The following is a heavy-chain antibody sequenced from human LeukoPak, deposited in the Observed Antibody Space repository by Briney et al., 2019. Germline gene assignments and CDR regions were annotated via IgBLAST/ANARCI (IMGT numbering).Heavy chain of an antibody. CDR1: GFTLGEYA. V-gene: IGHV3-23*01. J-gene: IGHJ4*01. CDR2: VSGSGGST. Sequence: GGSLRLSCTASGFTLGEYAMSWVRQAPGKGLEWVSAVSGSGGSTYYADSVKGRFTISRDNSKNTLYLQMNSLRAEDTAVYYCARSGLSRFGFWGQGTLVTASS. CDR3: ARSGLSRFGF. D-gene: IGHD2/OR15-2a*01.